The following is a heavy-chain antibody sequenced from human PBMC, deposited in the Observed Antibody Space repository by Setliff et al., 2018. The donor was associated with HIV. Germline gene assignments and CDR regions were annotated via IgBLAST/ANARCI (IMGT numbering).Heavy chain of an antibody. CDR3: ARNQGDSSGWYAGDY. J-gene: IGHJ4*01. Sequence: ASVKVSCKASGYTFTSYPMHWVRQAPGQGLEWVGVINTSGGSAGYAEKFRGRVTMTMDTSTSTVYMDLRNLRSEDTAVYYCARNQGDSSGWYAGDYWGHGTLVTVSS. V-gene: IGHV1-46*01. CDR2: INTSGGSA. D-gene: IGHD6-19*01. CDR1: GYTFTSYP.